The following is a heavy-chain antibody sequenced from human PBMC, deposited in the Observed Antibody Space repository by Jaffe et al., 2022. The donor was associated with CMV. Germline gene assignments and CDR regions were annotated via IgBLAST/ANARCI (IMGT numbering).Heavy chain of an antibody. D-gene: IGHD2-15*01. CDR2: IYYSGST. J-gene: IGHJ6*02. Sequence: QLQLQESGPGLVKPSETLSLTCTVSGGSISSSSYYWGWIRQPPGKGLEWIGSIYYSGSTYYNPSLKSRVTISVDTSKNQFSLKLSSVTAADTAVYYCARHYCSGGSCYGPLYYYYGMDVWGQGTTVTVSS. V-gene: IGHV4-39*01. CDR3: ARHYCSGGSCYGPLYYYYGMDV. CDR1: GGSISSSSYY.